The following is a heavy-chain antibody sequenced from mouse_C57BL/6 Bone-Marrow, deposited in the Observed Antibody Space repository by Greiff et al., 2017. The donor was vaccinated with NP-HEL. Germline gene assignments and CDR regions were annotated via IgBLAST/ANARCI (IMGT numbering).Heavy chain of an antibody. V-gene: IGHV3-6*01. CDR1: GYSITSGYY. CDR3: ASLYYGSSSDY. Sequence: EVKLQESGPGLVKPSQSLSLTCSVTGYSITSGYYWNWIRQFPGNKLEWMGYISYDGSNNYNPSLKNRISITRDTSKNQFFLKLNSVTTEDTATYYRASLYYGSSSDYWGQGTTLTVSS. D-gene: IGHD1-1*01. J-gene: IGHJ2*01. CDR2: ISYDGSN.